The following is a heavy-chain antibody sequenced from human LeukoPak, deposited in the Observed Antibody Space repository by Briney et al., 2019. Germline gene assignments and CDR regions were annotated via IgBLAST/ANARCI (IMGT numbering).Heavy chain of an antibody. V-gene: IGHV3-30*02. Sequence: GGSLRLSCAASGFTFSTYGMHWVRQAPGKGLEWMTFIQAGGDEKYYAESVKGRFTVSRDNSKNTLCLQMNSLRAEDTAVYYCARDTLGYGGDDFDYWGQGALVTVSS. J-gene: IGHJ4*02. CDR3: ARDTLGYGGDDFDY. D-gene: IGHD4-23*01. CDR1: GFTFSTYG. CDR2: IQAGGDEK.